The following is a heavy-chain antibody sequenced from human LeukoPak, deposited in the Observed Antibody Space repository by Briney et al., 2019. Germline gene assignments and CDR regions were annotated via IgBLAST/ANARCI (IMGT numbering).Heavy chain of an antibody. J-gene: IGHJ3*02. CDR2: INGDSSSI. CDR3: VRGQEVWELLPDDGFEI. Sequence: GGSLRLSCAVSGFTFSSYWMHWVRQAPGKGPVWVSRINGDSSSISYGDSVKGRFTISRDNADNTVYLQMNRLGVEDTAVYYCVRGQEVWELLPDDGFEIWGQGTMVTVSS. V-gene: IGHV3-74*01. CDR1: GFTFSSYW. D-gene: IGHD1-26*01.